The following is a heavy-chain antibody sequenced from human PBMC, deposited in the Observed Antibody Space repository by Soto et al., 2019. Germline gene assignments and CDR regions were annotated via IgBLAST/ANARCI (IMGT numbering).Heavy chain of an antibody. CDR1: GYMFTTYG. D-gene: IGHD2-2*02. J-gene: IGHJ6*02. CDR2: ISAYNGNT. V-gene: IGHV1-18*01. Sequence: ASVKVSCKASGYMFTTYGISWVRQSALQGRDWMGWISAYNGNTKYAQKLQGRVTMTTDTSTSTAYMELRSLRSDDTAVYYCARERCSSTSCYKGPFYYYGLDVWGQGTTVTVSS. CDR3: ARERCSSTSCYKGPFYYYGLDV.